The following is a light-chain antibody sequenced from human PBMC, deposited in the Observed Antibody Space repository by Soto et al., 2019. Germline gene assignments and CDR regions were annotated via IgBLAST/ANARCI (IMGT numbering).Light chain of an antibody. J-gene: IGKJ3*01. Sequence: DVVMTQSPLSLPVTLGQPASISCRSSQSLVYSDGNTYLNWFQQRPGQSPRRLIYKVSNRDSGVPDRFSGSGSGTDFTLTISRLEPEDFSVYYCHQYGTAPLTFGPGTKVDIK. CDR2: KVS. CDR3: HQYGTAPLT. CDR1: QSLVYSDGNTY. V-gene: IGKV2-30*01.